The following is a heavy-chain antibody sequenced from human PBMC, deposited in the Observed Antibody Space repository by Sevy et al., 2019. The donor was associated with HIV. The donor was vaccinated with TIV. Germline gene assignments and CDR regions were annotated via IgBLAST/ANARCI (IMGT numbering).Heavy chain of an antibody. J-gene: IGHJ5*02. CDR2: ISSSGGSI. V-gene: IGHV3-48*03. CDR3: TRNGGAFDNRFDP. Sequence: GGSLRLSCTASGFTFSSYDMNWVRQAPGKGLEWVSKISSSGGSIYYADSVKGRFTISRDNAKNSLNLQMNSLRAEDTAVYYCTRNGGAFDNRFDPWGQGTLVTVSS. D-gene: IGHD3-10*01. CDR1: GFTFSSYD.